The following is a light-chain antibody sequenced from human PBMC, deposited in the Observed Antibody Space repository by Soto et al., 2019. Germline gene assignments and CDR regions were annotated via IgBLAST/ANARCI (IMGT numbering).Light chain of an antibody. CDR2: ADS. CDR3: QQRSNWLIT. V-gene: IGKV3-11*01. J-gene: IGKJ5*01. CDR1: QSVSGY. Sequence: EIVLTQSPATLSLSPGETATLSCRASQSVSGYIGWYQQKPGQAPRLLIYADSNRATGIPARFSGSGSGTDFTLTISRLEPEDLAVYDGQQRSNWLITFGQGTRLEI.